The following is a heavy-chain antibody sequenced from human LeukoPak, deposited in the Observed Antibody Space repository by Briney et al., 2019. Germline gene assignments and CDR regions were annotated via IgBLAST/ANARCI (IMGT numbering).Heavy chain of an antibody. Sequence: ASVKVSCKASGATFSSYAISWVRQAPGQGLEWRGGIIPIFGTANYAQKFQGRVTITADESTSTAYMELSSLRSEDTAVYYCARDMEADSSSWYDRPYYYYYMDVWGKGTTVTISS. CDR2: IIPIFGTA. V-gene: IGHV1-69*13. J-gene: IGHJ6*03. D-gene: IGHD6-13*01. CDR3: ARDMEADSSSWYDRPYYYYYMDV. CDR1: GATFSSYA.